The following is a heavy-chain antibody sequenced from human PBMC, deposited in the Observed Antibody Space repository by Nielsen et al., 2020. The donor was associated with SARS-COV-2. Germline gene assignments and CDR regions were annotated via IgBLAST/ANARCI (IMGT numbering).Heavy chain of an antibody. J-gene: IGHJ4*02. V-gene: IGHV3-9*01. D-gene: IGHD6-19*01. CDR3: ARGITPLVAVAGMDYFDY. CDR2: ISWNSGTI. Sequence: SLKISCAASGFTFDDYAIHWVRQAPGKGLEWVSGISWNSGTIAYADSVEGRFTISRDNAKNSLYVQMNSLRAEDTALYYCARGITPLVAVAGMDYFDYWGQGTLVTVSS. CDR1: GFTFDDYA.